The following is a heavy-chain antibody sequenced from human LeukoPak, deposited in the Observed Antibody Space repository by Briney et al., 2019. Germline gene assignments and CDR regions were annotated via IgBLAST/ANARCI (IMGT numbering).Heavy chain of an antibody. Sequence: SETLSLTCTVSGGSISSGSYYWSWIRQPAGKGLEWIGRIYTSGSTNYNPSLKSRVTISVDTFKNQFSLKLSSVTAADTAVYYCARGVVVPAAIGWFDPWGQGTLVTVSS. CDR2: IYTSGST. J-gene: IGHJ5*02. CDR3: ARGVVVPAAIGWFDP. CDR1: GGSISSGSYY. V-gene: IGHV4-61*02. D-gene: IGHD2-2*02.